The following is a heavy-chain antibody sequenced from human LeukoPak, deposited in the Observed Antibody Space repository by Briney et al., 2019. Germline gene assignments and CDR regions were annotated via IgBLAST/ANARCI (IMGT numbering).Heavy chain of an antibody. D-gene: IGHD4-17*01. CDR2: IYYTGNT. CDR3: ARLRTGDYGDYGGDY. J-gene: IGHJ4*02. Sequence: SETLSLTCTVSGGSISSSDYYWGWIRQPPGEGLEWIGTIYYTGNTYYHPSLKSRVTISVDTSKNQFSLKLSSVTAADTAAYYCARLRTGDYGDYGGDYWGQGTLVTVSS. CDR1: GGSISSSDYY. V-gene: IGHV4-39*01.